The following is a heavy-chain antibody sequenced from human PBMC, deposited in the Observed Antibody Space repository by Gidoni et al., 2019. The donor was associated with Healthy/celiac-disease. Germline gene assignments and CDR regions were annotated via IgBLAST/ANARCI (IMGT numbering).Heavy chain of an antibody. J-gene: IGHJ3*02. CDR2: SIPIFGTA. Sequence: QVQLVQSGAAVKTHGSSVKVSCKASGGTVSSYAISWVRQAPGQGLEWMGGSIPIFGTANYAQKFQGRVTITADESTSTAYMELGSLRVEDTAVYYCARMAGSQGAFDIWGQGTMVTVSS. V-gene: IGHV1-69*01. CDR3: ARMAGSQGAFDI. CDR1: GGTVSSYA.